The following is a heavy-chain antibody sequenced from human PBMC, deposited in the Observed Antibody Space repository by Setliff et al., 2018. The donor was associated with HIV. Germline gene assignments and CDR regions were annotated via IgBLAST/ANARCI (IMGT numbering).Heavy chain of an antibody. J-gene: IGHJ5*02. CDR2: IYYSGST. CDR1: GASISSSSHH. Sequence: SETLSLTCTVSGASISSSSHHWAWIRQPPGKGLEWIGNIYYSGSTYYNPSLKTRVTISVDGSKNQFSLKLKSVTATDTAVYYCARRTFGSGRIDPWGQGTLVTVSS. CDR3: ARRTFGSGRIDP. V-gene: IGHV4-39*01. D-gene: IGHD3-16*01.